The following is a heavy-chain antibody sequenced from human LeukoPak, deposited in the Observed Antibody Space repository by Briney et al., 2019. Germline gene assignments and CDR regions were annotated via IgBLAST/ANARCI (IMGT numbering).Heavy chain of an antibody. CDR2: IYYSGST. CDR3: ARDRNLRGGYYGMDV. V-gene: IGHV4-31*03. J-gene: IGHJ6*02. D-gene: IGHD3-10*01. CDR1: GGSISSGGYY. Sequence: PSETLSLTCTVSGGSISSGGYYWSWIRQHPGKGLEWLGYIYYSGSTYYNPSLKSRVTISVDTSKNQFSLKLSSVTAADTAVYYCARDRNLRGGYYGMDVWGQGTTVTVSS.